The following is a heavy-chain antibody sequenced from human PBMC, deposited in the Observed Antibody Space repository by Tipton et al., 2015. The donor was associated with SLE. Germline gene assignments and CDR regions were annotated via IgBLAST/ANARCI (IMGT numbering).Heavy chain of an antibody. J-gene: IGHJ3*02. CDR3: ARDRVSGLGI. Sequence: TLSLTCTVSGFSISSGYYWGWIRQPPGKGLEWIGTIYHSGSTYYNPSLKSRVTISVDTPKNQFSLKLTSVTAADTAVYYCARDRVSGLGIWGQGTMVTVSA. CDR1: GFSISSGYY. D-gene: IGHD3-10*01. V-gene: IGHV4-38-2*02. CDR2: IYHSGST.